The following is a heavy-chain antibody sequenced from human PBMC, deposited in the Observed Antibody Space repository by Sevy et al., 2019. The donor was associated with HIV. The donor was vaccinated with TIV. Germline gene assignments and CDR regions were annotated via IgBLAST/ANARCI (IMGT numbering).Heavy chain of an antibody. CDR1: GFTFSSYW. CDR2: INSDGSST. CDR3: GLQGYSYGHYYYYYYMDV. J-gene: IGHJ6*03. V-gene: IGHV3-74*01. D-gene: IGHD5-18*01. Sequence: GGSVRLSCAASGFTFSSYWMHWVRQAPGKGLVWVSRINSDGSSTSYADSVKGRFTISRDNAKNTLYLQMNSLRAEDTAVYYCGLQGYSYGHYYYYYYMDVWGKGTTVTVSS.